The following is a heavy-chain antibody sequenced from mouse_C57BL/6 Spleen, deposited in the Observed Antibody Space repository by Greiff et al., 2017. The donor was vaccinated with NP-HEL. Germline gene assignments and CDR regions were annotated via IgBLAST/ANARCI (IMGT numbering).Heavy chain of an antibody. CDR3: ARQEERGYAMDY. V-gene: IGHV5-6*01. J-gene: IGHJ4*01. CDR1: GFTFSSYG. CDR2: ISSGGSYT. Sequence: EVQLVESGGDLVKPGGSLKLSCAASGFTFSSYGMSWVRQTPDKRLEWVATISSGGSYTYYPDSVKGRFTISRDNAKNTLYLQMSSLKSEDTAMYYCARQEERGYAMDYWGQGTSVTVSS.